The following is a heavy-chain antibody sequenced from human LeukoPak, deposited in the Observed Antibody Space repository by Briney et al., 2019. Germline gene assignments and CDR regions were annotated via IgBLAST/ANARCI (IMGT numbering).Heavy chain of an antibody. CDR3: ERETLRPGTSSPDY. CDR2: IWYDGSGK. V-gene: IGHV3-33*07. Sequence: HSGGSLRLSCEASGFIVSNHAMYWVRQFPGKGLEWVAVIWYDGSGKYYVDSVKGRFTISRDNSKNTMYLQMNSLRVEETAVYSCERETLRPGTSSPDYWGQGTLVTVSS. D-gene: IGHD1-7*01. CDR1: GFIVSNHA. J-gene: IGHJ4*02.